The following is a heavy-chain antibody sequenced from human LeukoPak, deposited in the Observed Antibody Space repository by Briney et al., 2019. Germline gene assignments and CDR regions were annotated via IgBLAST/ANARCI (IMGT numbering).Heavy chain of an antibody. Sequence: GESLTLSCTGSGYTFTSYWIGWVRQMPGKGLEWMGIIYPGESDTIYSPSFQGQVPISADKSISTAYLKWNRLKASDTAMFYWARAFFDDLRFLEWPRGPSDAFDIWGQGTMVTVSS. CDR3: ARAFFDDLRFLEWPRGPSDAFDI. V-gene: IGHV5-51*03. CDR1: GYTFTSYW. D-gene: IGHD3-3*01. CDR2: IYPGESDT. J-gene: IGHJ3*02.